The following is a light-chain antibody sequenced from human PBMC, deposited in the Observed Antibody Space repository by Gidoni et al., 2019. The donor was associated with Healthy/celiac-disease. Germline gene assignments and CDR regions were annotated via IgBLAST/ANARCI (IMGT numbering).Light chain of an antibody. Sequence: DRQRTQSPSSLSASVGDRVNIPCRASQSISSYLNWYQQKPGKAPKLLIYAASSLQSGVPSRFSGSGSGTDFTLTISSLQPEDFATYYCQQSYSTPWTFGQGTKVEIK. J-gene: IGKJ1*01. V-gene: IGKV1-39*01. CDR2: AAS. CDR1: QSISSY. CDR3: QQSYSTPWT.